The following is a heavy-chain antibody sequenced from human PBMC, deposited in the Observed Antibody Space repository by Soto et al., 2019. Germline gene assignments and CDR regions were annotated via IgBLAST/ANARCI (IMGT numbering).Heavy chain of an antibody. D-gene: IGHD6-19*01. CDR2: IYSDGSST. CDR3: ARRRGSSGWKTNFDH. Sequence: EVQLVESGGGLVQPGGSLRLSCAASGFTFSSYWMHWVRQAPGKGLVWVLRIYSDGSSTNYADSVKGRFTISRDNAKNTLYLQMNSLTAEDTAVYYCARRRGSSGWKTNFDHWGQGTLVTVSS. J-gene: IGHJ4*02. CDR1: GFTFSSYW. V-gene: IGHV3-74*01.